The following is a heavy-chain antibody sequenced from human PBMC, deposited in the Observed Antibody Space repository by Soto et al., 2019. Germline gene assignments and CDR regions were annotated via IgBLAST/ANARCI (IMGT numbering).Heavy chain of an antibody. J-gene: IGHJ4*02. V-gene: IGHV4-61*01. CDR1: GGSVSSGNYY. Sequence: QVQLQESGPGLVKPSETLSLTCTVSGGSVSSGNYYWSWIRQPPGKGQEWIGYFYYTGSTNYNPSLKSRVTISIDASKNQFSLRLSSVTAADTAVYYCARSMHYSDGSNYSPFDYWGQGTLVTVSS. CDR3: ARSMHYSDGSNYSPFDY. D-gene: IGHD3-22*01. CDR2: FYYTGST.